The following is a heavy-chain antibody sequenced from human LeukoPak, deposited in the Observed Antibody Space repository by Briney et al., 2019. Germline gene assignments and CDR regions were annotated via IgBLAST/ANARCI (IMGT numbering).Heavy chain of an antibody. Sequence: SETLSLTCTVSGGSLIPYYWSWIRQPPGKGLEWIGYIYHSGSTNYNPSLKSRVTISVDTSKNQFSLNLSSVTAADTAVYYCARVTGDRSRFDPWGQGTLVTVSS. J-gene: IGHJ5*02. CDR2: IYHSGST. CDR1: GGSLIPYY. V-gene: IGHV4-59*01. CDR3: ARVTGDRSRFDP. D-gene: IGHD7-27*01.